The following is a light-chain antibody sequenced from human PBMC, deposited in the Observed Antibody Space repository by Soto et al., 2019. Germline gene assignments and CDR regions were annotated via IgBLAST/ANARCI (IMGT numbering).Light chain of an antibody. CDR1: QSVNRN. Sequence: EKVMTQSPATLSVSPGESATLSCRASQSVNRNLAWYQQKPGQTPRLLIYGASTRAAGVPVRFSGSGSGTDFNLTISSLQPEDIATYYCQQYDNLPPVTFGPGTKVDIK. CDR2: GAS. V-gene: IGKV3-15*01. J-gene: IGKJ3*01. CDR3: QQYDNLPPVT.